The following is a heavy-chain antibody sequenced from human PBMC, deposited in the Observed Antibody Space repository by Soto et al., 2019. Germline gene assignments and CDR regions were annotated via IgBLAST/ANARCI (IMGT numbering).Heavy chain of an antibody. V-gene: IGHV1-18*01. Sequence: QVQLVQSGAEVKKPGASVKVSCKASGYTFTSYGISWVRQAPGQGLEWMGWISAYNGNTNYARKVQGIVTTTTDTATRTAYMELRSLTTDDTVVYYCAIGTTVETGSYWGQGTLVTVSS. CDR2: ISAYNGNT. CDR1: GYTFTSYG. J-gene: IGHJ4*02. CDR3: AIGTTVETGSY. D-gene: IGHD4-17*01.